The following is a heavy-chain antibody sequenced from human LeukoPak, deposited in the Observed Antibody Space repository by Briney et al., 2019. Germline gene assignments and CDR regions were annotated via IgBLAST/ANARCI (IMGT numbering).Heavy chain of an antibody. Sequence: PSETLSLTCTVSGGSISSYYWSWLRQPPGKGLEWIGYIYYSGSTNYNPSLKSRVTISVDTSKNQFSLKLSSVTAADTAVYYCARLQQLVPSWFDPWGQGTLVTVSS. CDR2: IYYSGST. J-gene: IGHJ5*02. CDR3: ARLQQLVPSWFDP. D-gene: IGHD6-13*01. CDR1: GGSISSYY. V-gene: IGHV4-59*01.